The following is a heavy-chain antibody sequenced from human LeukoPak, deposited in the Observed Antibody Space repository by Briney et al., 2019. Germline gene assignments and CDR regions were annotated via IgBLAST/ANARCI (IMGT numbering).Heavy chain of an antibody. CDR3: AKDFVPRGGSYFPGFDY. V-gene: IGHV3-23*01. CDR2: ISNSGDRT. CDR1: GFTFSSYG. Sequence: GGSLRLSCAASGFTFSSYGMNWVRQAPGKGLEWVSTISNSGDRTYYADSVKGRFTISRDNSKNTLYLQMNSLRTEDTAVYYCAKDFVPRGGSYFPGFDYWGQGTLVIVSS. J-gene: IGHJ4*02. D-gene: IGHD1-26*01.